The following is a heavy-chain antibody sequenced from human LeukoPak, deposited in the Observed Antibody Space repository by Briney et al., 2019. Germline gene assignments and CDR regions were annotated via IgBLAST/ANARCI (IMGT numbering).Heavy chain of an antibody. Sequence: GGSLRLSCAASGFTFSGRWMSWVRQAPGKGPEWVANIKQDGSETSYVTSVRGRFTISRDNAKNSLYLQMNNLRVEDTAVYFCAREEVKSFDNWGQGTLVTVSS. CDR1: GFTFSGRW. CDR3: AREEVKSFDN. J-gene: IGHJ4*02. V-gene: IGHV3-7*03. CDR2: IKQDGSET.